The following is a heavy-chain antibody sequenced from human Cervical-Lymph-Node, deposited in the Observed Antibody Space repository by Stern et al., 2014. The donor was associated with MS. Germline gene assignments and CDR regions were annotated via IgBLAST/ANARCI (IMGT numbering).Heavy chain of an antibody. J-gene: IGHJ4*02. CDR1: GYSLTKTW. Sequence: EVQLEESGAELKKPGESLRISCKGSGYSLTKTWMAGGGKRPGKDQRWMGIIYPGDSETRYSPSFQGQVTISADKSINTAYLQWSSLKASDTAMYYCARGRGIALRPDYWGQGTLVTVSS. CDR2: IYPGDSET. CDR3: ARGRGIALRPDY. D-gene: IGHD6-13*01. V-gene: IGHV5-51*03.